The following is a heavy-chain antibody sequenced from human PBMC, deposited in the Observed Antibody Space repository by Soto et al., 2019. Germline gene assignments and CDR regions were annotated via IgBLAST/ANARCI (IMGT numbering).Heavy chain of an antibody. D-gene: IGHD3-22*01. V-gene: IGHV3-30-3*01. CDR2: ISYDGSNK. CDR3: ARGFQRYYYDSSGYLY. CDR1: GFTFSSYA. Sequence: GGSLRLSCAASGFTFSSYAMHWVRQAPGKGLEWVAVISYDGSNKYYADSVKGRFTISRDNSKNTLYLQMNSLRAEDTAVYYCARGFQRYYYDSSGYLYWGQGTLVTVSS. J-gene: IGHJ4*02.